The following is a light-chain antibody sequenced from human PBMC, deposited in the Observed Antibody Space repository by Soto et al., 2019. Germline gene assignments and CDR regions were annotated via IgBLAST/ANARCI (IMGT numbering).Light chain of an antibody. J-gene: IGLJ3*02. CDR2: VNS. Sequence: QSVLTQPPSVSGAPGQRVTISCTGSYSNIGSGYDVHWYQQLPGSAPKLLIYVNSNRPSGVPDRFSASKSGTSASLAITGLQAEDEADYSCQSYDGSLRGSVFGGGTKLTVL. CDR3: QSYDGSLRGSV. V-gene: IGLV1-40*01. CDR1: YSNIGSGYD.